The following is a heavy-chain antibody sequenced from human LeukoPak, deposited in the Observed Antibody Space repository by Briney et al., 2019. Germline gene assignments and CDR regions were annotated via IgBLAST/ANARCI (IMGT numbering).Heavy chain of an antibody. CDR2: ISSSSSYI. Sequence: GGSLRLSCAASGFTFSTYSMNWVRQAPGKGLEWVSSISSSSSYIYYADSVKGRFTISRDNARNSLYLQMNSLRAEDTAIYYCARDERLLSFLKWGQGTLVTVSS. D-gene: IGHD3-3*01. CDR3: ARDERLLSFLK. CDR1: GFTFSTYS. J-gene: IGHJ4*02. V-gene: IGHV3-21*04.